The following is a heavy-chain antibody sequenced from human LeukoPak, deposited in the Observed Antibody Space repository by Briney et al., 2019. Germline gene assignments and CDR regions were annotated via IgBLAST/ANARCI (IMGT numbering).Heavy chain of an antibody. D-gene: IGHD3-22*01. CDR2: ITPSGST. J-gene: IGHJ4*02. CDR3: ASSFYYDSRDY. Sequence: SETLSLTCVVYGGSFSGYFWSWIRQPPGKGLEWIGEITPSGSTDYSPSLKSRVSISIDTSKKKLSLKLTSVTAADSAVYYCASSFYYDSRDYWGQGTLVTVSS. CDR1: GGSFSGYF. V-gene: IGHV4-34*01.